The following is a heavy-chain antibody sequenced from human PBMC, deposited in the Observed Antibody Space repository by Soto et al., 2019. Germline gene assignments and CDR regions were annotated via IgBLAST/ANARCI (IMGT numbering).Heavy chain of an antibody. J-gene: IGHJ5*02. D-gene: IGHD2-8*01. V-gene: IGHV3-53*01. CDR3: ARVGPPYCTNGVCSGGWLDP. CDR2: IYSGGST. CDR1: GFTVSSNY. Sequence: GGSLRLSCAASGFTVSSNYMSWVRQAPGKGLEWVSVIYSGGSTYYADSVKGRFTISRDNSKNTLYLQMNSLRAEDTAVYYCARVGPPYCTNGVCSGGWLDPWGQGTLVTVSS.